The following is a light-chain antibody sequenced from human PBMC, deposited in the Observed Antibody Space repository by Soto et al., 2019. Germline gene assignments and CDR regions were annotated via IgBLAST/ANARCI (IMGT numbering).Light chain of an antibody. J-gene: IGKJ3*01. Sequence: EIVLTQSPDTLSLSPGERATLSCRASQSVSSSNLAWYQQKPGQAPRLLIYGASSRATGIPDRFSGSGSGRDFTLTISRLEPEDFAVYYCQHYGSSRFTFGPGTKVDIK. CDR1: QSVSSSN. CDR3: QHYGSSRFT. V-gene: IGKV3-20*01. CDR2: GAS.